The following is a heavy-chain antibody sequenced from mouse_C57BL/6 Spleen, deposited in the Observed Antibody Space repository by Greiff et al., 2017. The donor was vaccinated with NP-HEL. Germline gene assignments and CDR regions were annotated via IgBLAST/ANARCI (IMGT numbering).Heavy chain of an antibody. V-gene: IGHV1-53*01. CDR3: ARFGGLRRGYYAMDY. D-gene: IGHD2-4*01. Sequence: VQLQQSGTELVKPGASVKLSCKASGYTFTSYWMHWVKQRPGQGLEWIGNINPSNGGTNYNEKFKSKATLTVDKSSSTAYMQLSSLTSEDSAVYYCARFGGLRRGYYAMDYWGQGTSVTVSS. CDR2: INPSNGGT. CDR1: GYTFTSYW. J-gene: IGHJ4*01.